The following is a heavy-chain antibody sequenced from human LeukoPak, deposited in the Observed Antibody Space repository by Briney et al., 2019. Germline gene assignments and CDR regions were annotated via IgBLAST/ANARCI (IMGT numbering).Heavy chain of an antibody. Sequence: SETLSLTCTVSGGSISSSSYYRGWIRQPPGKGLEWIGSIYYSGSTYYNPSLKSRVTISVDTSKNQFSLKLSSVTAADTAVYYCRSGEPPYYYYYMDVWGKGTTVTVSS. CDR3: RSGEPPYYYYYMDV. J-gene: IGHJ6*03. CDR2: IYYSGST. V-gene: IGHV4-39*07. D-gene: IGHD3-16*01. CDR1: GGSISSSSYY.